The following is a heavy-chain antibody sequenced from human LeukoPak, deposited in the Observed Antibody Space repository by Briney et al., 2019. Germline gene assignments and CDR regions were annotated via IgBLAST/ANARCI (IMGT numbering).Heavy chain of an antibody. Sequence: GSLRLSCAASGFTFSSYAMSWVRQAPGKGLEWVAVISYDGSNKYYADSVKGRFTISRDNSKNTLYLQMNSLRAEDTAVYYCAKDREEYYGSGSYYGMDVWGKGTTVTVSS. CDR1: GFTFSSYA. D-gene: IGHD3-10*01. V-gene: IGHV3-30*04. CDR2: ISYDGSNK. J-gene: IGHJ6*04. CDR3: AKDREEYYGSGSYYGMDV.